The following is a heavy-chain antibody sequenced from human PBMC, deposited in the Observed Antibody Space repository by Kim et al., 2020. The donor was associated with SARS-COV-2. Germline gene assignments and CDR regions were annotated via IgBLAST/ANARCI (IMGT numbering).Heavy chain of an antibody. CDR2: IYSGGSI. Sequence: GGSLRLSCAASGFSVSSDYMSWVRQAPGKGLEWVSVIYSGGSIYYADSVRGRFTISRDISQNTVYLQMNSLRTDDTAVYYCARPKYDGIRYYYRYYFDYWGQGTLVTVSS. CDR1: GFSVSSDY. D-gene: IGHD3-22*01. CDR3: ARPKYDGIRYYYRYYFDY. V-gene: IGHV3-66*02. J-gene: IGHJ4*02.